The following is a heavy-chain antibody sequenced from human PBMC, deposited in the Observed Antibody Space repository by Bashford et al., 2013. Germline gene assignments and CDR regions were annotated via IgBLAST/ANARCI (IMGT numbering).Heavy chain of an antibody. CDR3: ARDLKIRGVNTFDI. Sequence: VASVKVSCKTSGYTFTSYGISWVRQAPGQGLEWMGWISAYNGNTNYAQKLQGRVTMTTDTSTSTAYMELRSLRSDDTAVYYCARDLKIRGVNTFDIWGQGTMVTVSS. J-gene: IGHJ3*02. CDR2: ISAYNGNT. CDR1: GYTFTSYG. D-gene: IGHD3-10*01. V-gene: IGHV1-18*01.